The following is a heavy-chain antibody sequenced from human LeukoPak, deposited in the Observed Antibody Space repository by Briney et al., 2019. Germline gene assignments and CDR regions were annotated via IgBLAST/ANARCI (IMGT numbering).Heavy chain of an antibody. CDR1: GGTLISYA. D-gene: IGHD1-26*01. V-gene: IGHV1-69*13. CDR2: IIPIFGTA. Sequence: GASVKVSCKASGGTLISYAISWVRQAPGQGLEWMGGIIPIFGTANYAQKFQGRVTITADESTSTAYMELSSLRSEDTAVYYCARGDWRVGANKFDYWGQGTLVTVSS. CDR3: ARGDWRVGANKFDY. J-gene: IGHJ4*02.